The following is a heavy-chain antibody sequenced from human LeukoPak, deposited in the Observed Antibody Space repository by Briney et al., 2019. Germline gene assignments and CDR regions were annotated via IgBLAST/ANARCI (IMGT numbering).Heavy chain of an antibody. CDR3: ARVSSSPIGYGSGSYYYYFDY. CDR2: MNPNSGNT. J-gene: IGHJ4*02. V-gene: IGHV1-8*03. D-gene: IGHD3-10*01. Sequence: ASVKVSCKASGYTFTSYDINWVRQATGQGLEWMGWMNPNSGNTGYAQKFQGRVTITRSTSISTAYMELSSLRSEDTAVYYCARVSSSPIGYGSGSYYYYFDYWGQGTLVTVSS. CDR1: GYTFTSYD.